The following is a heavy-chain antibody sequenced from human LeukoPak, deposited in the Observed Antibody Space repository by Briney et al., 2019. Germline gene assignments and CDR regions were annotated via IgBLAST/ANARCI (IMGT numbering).Heavy chain of an antibody. Sequence: ASVNVSLKFSGYTLTELSMHWVRQPPAKGLERMGVFDPEDGETIYAQKFQDRVTMTEDTSTDTAYMELSSLRSAATAVYYFSTSGGRGYSGYDWGTFDYWGQGTLVTVSS. D-gene: IGHD5-12*01. V-gene: IGHV1-24*01. CDR3: STSGGRGYSGYDWGTFDY. CDR1: GYTLTELS. J-gene: IGHJ4*02. CDR2: FDPEDGET.